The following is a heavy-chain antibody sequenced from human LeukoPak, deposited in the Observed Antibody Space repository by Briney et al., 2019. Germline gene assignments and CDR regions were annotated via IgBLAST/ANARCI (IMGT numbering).Heavy chain of an antibody. CDR1: GGSNSSYY. CDR2: IYYSGST. D-gene: IGHD4-23*01. Sequence: KPSETLSLTCTVSGGSNSSYYWSWIRQPPGKGLEWIGYIYYSGSTNYNPSLKSRVTISVDTSKNQFSLKLSSVTAADTAVYYCARLRWYPNFDYWGQGTLVTVSS. J-gene: IGHJ4*02. V-gene: IGHV4-59*08. CDR3: ARLRWYPNFDY.